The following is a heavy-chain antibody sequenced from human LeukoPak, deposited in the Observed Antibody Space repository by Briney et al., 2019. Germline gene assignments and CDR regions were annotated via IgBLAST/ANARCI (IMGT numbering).Heavy chain of an antibody. J-gene: IGHJ6*03. CDR3: ARALRFLEWLDYYYYMDV. D-gene: IGHD3-3*01. Sequence: ASVKVSCKASGYTFTSYDINWVRQATGQGLEWMGWTNPNSGNTGYAQKFQGRVTMTRNTSISTAYMELSSLRSEDTAVYYCARALRFLEWLDYYYYMDVWGKGTTVTVSS. CDR1: GYTFTSYD. V-gene: IGHV1-8*01. CDR2: TNPNSGNT.